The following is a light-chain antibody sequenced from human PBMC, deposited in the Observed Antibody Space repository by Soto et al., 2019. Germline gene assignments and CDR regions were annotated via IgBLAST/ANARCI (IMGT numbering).Light chain of an antibody. Sequence: DIQMTQSPSSLSASVGDRVTITCRASLRIRNDLGWYQHKPGKAPKRLIYAASSLQSGVPSRFSGSGSGTECTLTLSSLQPEDFATYFCLQHDSYPRTFGQGTKVEFK. V-gene: IGKV1-17*01. CDR2: AAS. CDR1: LRIRND. J-gene: IGKJ1*01. CDR3: LQHDSYPRT.